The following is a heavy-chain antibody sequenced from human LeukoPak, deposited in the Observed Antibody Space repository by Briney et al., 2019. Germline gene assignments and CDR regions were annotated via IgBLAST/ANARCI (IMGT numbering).Heavy chain of an antibody. Sequence: PGGSLRLSCAASGFTFSSYAMSWVRQAPGKGLEWVSAISGSGGSTYYADCVKGRSTISRDNSKTTLYLQMNSLRAEDTAVYYCAKGNSSSWYAPLDYWGQGTLVTVSS. CDR2: ISGSGGST. V-gene: IGHV3-23*01. J-gene: IGHJ4*02. CDR1: GFTFSSYA. CDR3: AKGNSSSWYAPLDY. D-gene: IGHD6-13*01.